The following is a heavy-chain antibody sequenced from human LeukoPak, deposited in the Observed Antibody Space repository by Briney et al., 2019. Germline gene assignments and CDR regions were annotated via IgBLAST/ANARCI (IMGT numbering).Heavy chain of an antibody. V-gene: IGHV1-69*13. CDR1: GGTFSSYA. Sequence: ASVKVSCKASGGTFSSYAISWVRQAPGQGLEWMGGIIPIFGTANYAQKFQGRVTITADESTSTAYMELSSLRSEDTAVYYCARLCSSTSCQDYYYYGMDVWGQGTTVTVSS. D-gene: IGHD2-2*01. J-gene: IGHJ6*02. CDR3: ARLCSSTSCQDYYYYGMDV. CDR2: IIPIFGTA.